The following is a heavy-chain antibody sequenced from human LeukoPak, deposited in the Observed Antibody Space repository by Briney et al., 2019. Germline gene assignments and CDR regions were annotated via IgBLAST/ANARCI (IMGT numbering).Heavy chain of an antibody. Sequence: GRSLRLSCAASGFTFSIYAMHWVRQAPGKGLEWVALISYAGSNKYYADSVKGRFTISRDNSKNTLYLQMNSLRAEDTAVYYCVGGTYYFDYWGQGTLVTVSS. CDR1: GFTFSIYA. V-gene: IGHV3-30*04. J-gene: IGHJ4*02. CDR2: ISYAGSNK. D-gene: IGHD2-2*01. CDR3: VGGTYYFDY.